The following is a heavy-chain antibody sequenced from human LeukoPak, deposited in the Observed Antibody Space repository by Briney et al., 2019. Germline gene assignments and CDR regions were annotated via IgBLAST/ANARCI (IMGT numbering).Heavy chain of an antibody. J-gene: IGHJ4*02. D-gene: IGHD2-2*01. CDR1: GFTFSSYA. V-gene: IGHV3-23*01. Sequence: GGSLRLSCAASGFTFSSYAMSWVRQAPGKGLEWVSAISGSGGSTYYADPVKGRFTISRDNSKNTLYLQMNSLRAEDTAVYYCANNYCSSTSCSFDYWGQGTLVTVSS. CDR3: ANNYCSSTSCSFDY. CDR2: ISGSGGST.